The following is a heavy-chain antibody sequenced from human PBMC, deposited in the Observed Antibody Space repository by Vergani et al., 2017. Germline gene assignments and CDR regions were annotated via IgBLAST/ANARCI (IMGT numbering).Heavy chain of an antibody. V-gene: IGHV3-11*06. J-gene: IGHJ4*02. Sequence: VQLVESGGGLVKPGGSLRLSCAASGFTFSDYYMSWIRQAPGKGLEWVSYISSSSSYTNYADSVKGRFTISRDNAKNSLYLQMNSLRAEDTAVYYCARVSYDSSGYYNTEYYFDYWGQGTLVTVSS. CDR1: GFTFSDYY. D-gene: IGHD3-22*01. CDR2: ISSSSSYT. CDR3: ARVSYDSSGYYNTEYYFDY.